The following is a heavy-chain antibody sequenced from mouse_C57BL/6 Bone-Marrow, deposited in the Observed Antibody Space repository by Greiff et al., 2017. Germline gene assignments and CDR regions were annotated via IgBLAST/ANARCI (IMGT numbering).Heavy chain of an antibody. J-gene: IGHJ1*03. CDR2: IDPSDSYT. CDR3: ASYYDGSSWYFDG. CDR1: GYTFTSYW. V-gene: IGHV1-50*01. D-gene: IGHD1-1*01. Sequence: QVQLQQPGAELVKPGASVKLSCKASGYTFTSYWMQWVKQRPGQGLEWIGEIDPSDSYTNYNQKFKGKATLTVDTSSSTAYMQLSSLTSEDSAVYYCASYYDGSSWYFDGWGTGTTVTVSS.